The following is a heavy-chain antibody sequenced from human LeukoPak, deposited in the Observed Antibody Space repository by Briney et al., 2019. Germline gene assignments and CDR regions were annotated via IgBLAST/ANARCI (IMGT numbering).Heavy chain of an antibody. CDR3: TRDALFGSGRTHLDF. V-gene: IGHV3-7*04. Sequence: PGGSLRLSCAASEFTFNRYWMSWVRQAPGKGLQWVANIKQDGSEAHYVASVKGRFTISRDNAKNSLSLQMNSLNVDDTGVYFCTRDALFGSGRTHLDFWSQGTLVSVSS. J-gene: IGHJ4*02. CDR2: IKQDGSEA. CDR1: EFTFNRYW. D-gene: IGHD3-10*01.